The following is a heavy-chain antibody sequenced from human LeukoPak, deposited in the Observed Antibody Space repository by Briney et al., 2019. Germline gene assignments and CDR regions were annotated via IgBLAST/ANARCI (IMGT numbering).Heavy chain of an antibody. J-gene: IGHJ4*02. CDR1: GFTFNNYA. V-gene: IGHV3-9*01. D-gene: IGHD3-16*01. Sequence: PGGSLRLSCATSGFTFNNYALHWVRQAPGKGPEWVSGILSNSAAIGYGDSVKGRFTISRDAATNSLYLQMNSLKIEDTALYYCIADTAGDLAFWGQGTLVIVSS. CDR3: IADTAGDLAF. CDR2: ILSNSAAI.